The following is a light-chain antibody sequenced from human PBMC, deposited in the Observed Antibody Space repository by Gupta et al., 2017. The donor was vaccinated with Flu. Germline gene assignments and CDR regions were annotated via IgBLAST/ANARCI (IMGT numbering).Light chain of an antibody. CDR1: QIIDNL. J-gene: IGKJ1*01. CDR2: KAS. V-gene: IGKV1-5*03. Sequence: PSILSASVGDRVTITCRASQIIDNLLSWYQKKPGTAPKLLIYKASRVKSGVPSRCSGSGCGTEFTLTISRQQPDDFANYYCQHQRSSPCTFGQGTKVEIK. CDR3: QHQRSSPCT.